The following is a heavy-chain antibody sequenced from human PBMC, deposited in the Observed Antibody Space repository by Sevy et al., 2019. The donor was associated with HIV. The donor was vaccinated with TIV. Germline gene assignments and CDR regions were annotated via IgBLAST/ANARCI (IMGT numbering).Heavy chain of an antibody. CDR2: ISSDGRNK. CDR1: GFTFSRYA. Sequence: GGSLRLSCAASGFTFSRYAMNWVRQAPGKGLEWVAVISSDGRNKYYADSVKGRLTISRDNSKNTLYLQMNSLRSEDTAMYYCAGDKGESSSSFLGELSHWGQGTLVTVSS. V-gene: IGHV3-30*04. D-gene: IGHD3-16*02. J-gene: IGHJ4*02. CDR3: AGDKGESSSSFLGELSH.